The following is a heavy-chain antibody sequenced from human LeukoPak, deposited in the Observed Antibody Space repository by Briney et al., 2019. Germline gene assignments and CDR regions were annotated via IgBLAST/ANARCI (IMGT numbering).Heavy chain of an antibody. J-gene: IGHJ4*02. CDR3: ARDPPVAGTS. CDR2: IYASGNT. CDR1: GGSVSSASYY. Sequence: SETLSLTCTVSGGSVSSASYYWTWIRQPPGKGLEWIGYIYASGNTNYNPSLKSRVTISVDTSKNQFSLKPSSVTAADTAVYYCARDPPVAGTSWGQGTLVTVSS. V-gene: IGHV4-61*01. D-gene: IGHD6-19*01.